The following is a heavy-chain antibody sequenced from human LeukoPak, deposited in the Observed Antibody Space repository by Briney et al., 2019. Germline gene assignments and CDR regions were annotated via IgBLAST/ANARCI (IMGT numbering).Heavy chain of an antibody. CDR2: IYTTGGT. V-gene: IGHV4-4*07. CDR1: GGSFSGYY. J-gene: IGHJ4*02. D-gene: IGHD6-19*01. CDR3: ARDSSAWYFDY. Sequence: SETLSLTCAVYGGSFSGYYWSWIRQPAGERLDWIGRIYTTGGTNYNPSLKSRVTISVDTSKNQFSLKLISVTAADTAVYYCARDSSAWYFDYWGQGTLVTVSS.